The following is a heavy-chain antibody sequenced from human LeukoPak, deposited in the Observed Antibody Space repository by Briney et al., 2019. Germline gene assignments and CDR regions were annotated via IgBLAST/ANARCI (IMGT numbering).Heavy chain of an antibody. D-gene: IGHD2-2*01. V-gene: IGHV3-21*01. Sequence: NPGGSLRLSCAASGFTFSSYSMNWVRQAPGKGLEWVSSISSSSSYIYYADSVKGRFTISRDNAKNSLYLQMYSLRAEDTAVYYCAREKGYCSSTSCSNYWGQGTLVTVSS. CDR1: GFTFSSYS. CDR3: AREKGYCSSTSCSNY. J-gene: IGHJ4*02. CDR2: ISSSSSYI.